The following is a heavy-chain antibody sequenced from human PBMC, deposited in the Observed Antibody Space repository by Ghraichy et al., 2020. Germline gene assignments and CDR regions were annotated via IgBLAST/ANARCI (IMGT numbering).Heavy chain of an antibody. CDR2: IKPSGGST. CDR3: ARDHNDFWSGYYMAYFDY. V-gene: IGHV1-46*01. D-gene: IGHD3-3*01. Sequence: ASVKVSCKASGYTFTSYYMHWVRQAPGQGLEWMGIIKPSGGSTSYAQKFQGRVTMNRDTSTSTVYMELSSLRSEDTAVYYCARDHNDFWSGYYMAYFDYGGQRTLVTVSS. CDR1: GYTFTSYY. J-gene: IGHJ4*02.